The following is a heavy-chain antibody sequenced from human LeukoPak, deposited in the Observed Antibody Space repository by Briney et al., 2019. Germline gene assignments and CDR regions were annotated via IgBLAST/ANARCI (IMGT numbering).Heavy chain of an antibody. V-gene: IGHV3-21*01. CDR3: ASFHYDSSVYPDY. D-gene: IGHD3-22*01. J-gene: IGHJ4*02. CDR1: GVTFRTYG. CDR2: ISSSSSYI. Sequence: GGSLRLSCAASGVTFRTYGMNWVRQAPGKGLEWVSFISSSSSYIYYADSVKGRFTISRDNDANSLYLQRDSLRAEDTAVYYCASFHYDSSVYPDYWGQGTLVTVSS.